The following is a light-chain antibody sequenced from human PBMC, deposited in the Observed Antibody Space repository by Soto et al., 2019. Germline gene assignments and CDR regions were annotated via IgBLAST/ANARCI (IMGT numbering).Light chain of an antibody. CDR3: AAWDDILNGYV. CDR1: SSNIESNT. Sequence: QSVLTQPPSASGTPGQRVTISCSGSSSNIESNTVTWYQQLPGTAPKLVIYSNYERPSGVPDRFSGSTSGTSASLVIRGLQSEDEADYYCAAWDDILNGYVFAGGTKVTGL. V-gene: IGLV1-44*01. J-gene: IGLJ1*01. CDR2: SNY.